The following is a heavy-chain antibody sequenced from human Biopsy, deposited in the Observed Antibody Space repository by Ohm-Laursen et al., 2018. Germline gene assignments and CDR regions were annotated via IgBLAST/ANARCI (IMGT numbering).Heavy chain of an antibody. V-gene: IGHV4-59*01. Sequence: SDTLSLTWTVSRDSISNYYWTWIRQSPGKGLEWIGYIYYTGSTNYNPSVKSRVTISVDTSKNQFSLKLNSVTAADTAVHFCARDSRGGHLNTTLITGKNLDSWGQGILVTVSS. D-gene: IGHD3-16*01. CDR1: RDSISNYY. CDR2: IYYTGST. CDR3: ARDSRGGHLNTTLITGKNLDS. J-gene: IGHJ4*02.